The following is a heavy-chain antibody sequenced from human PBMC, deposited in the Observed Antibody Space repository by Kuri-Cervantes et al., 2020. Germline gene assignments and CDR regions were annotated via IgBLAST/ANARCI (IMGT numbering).Heavy chain of an antibody. J-gene: IGHJ4*02. CDR2: IWYDGSNK. CDR1: GFSFGDYV. V-gene: IGHV3-33*01. D-gene: IGHD5-18*01. CDR3: AIAGRYGSFDY. Sequence: GGSLRLSCTTSGFSFGDYVVNWFRQAPGKGLEWVAVIWYDGSNKYYADSVKGRFTISRDNSKNTLYLQMNSLRAEDTAVYYCAIAGRYGSFDYWAQETLAT.